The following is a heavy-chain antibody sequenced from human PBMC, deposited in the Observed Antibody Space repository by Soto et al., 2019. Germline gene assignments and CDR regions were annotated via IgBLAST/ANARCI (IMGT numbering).Heavy chain of an antibody. CDR1: GYTFTSYG. CDR3: AADPSTLGITNYYYYGMDV. V-gene: IGHV1-18*01. CDR2: ISAYNGNT. Sequence: ASVKVSCKASGYTFTSYGISWVRQAPGQGLEWMGWISAYNGNTNYAQKLQGRVTMTTDTSTSTAYMELRSLRSEDTAVYYCAADPSTLGITNYYYYGMDVWGQGTTVTVSS. D-gene: IGHD3-22*01. J-gene: IGHJ6*02.